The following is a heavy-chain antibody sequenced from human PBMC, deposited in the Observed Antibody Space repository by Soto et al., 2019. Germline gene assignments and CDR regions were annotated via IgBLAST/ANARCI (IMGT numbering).Heavy chain of an antibody. Sequence: EVQLVESGGGLVQPGGSLRLSCAASGFTFSDHYMDWVRQAPGKGLEWVGRIRNKANSYTTYYAAAVKGRFTISRDDYKNSMYLQMKSLKPGDTALSYCSSGNCSGGSCCSYPVNYWGQGTLVTVSS. CDR3: SSGNCSGGSCCSYPVNY. CDR2: IRNKANSYTT. CDR1: GFTFSDHY. D-gene: IGHD2-15*01. J-gene: IGHJ4*02. V-gene: IGHV3-72*01.